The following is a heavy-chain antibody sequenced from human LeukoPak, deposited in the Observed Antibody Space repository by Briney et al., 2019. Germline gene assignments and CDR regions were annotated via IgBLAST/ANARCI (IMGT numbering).Heavy chain of an antibody. V-gene: IGHV1-2*02. D-gene: IGHD1-26*01. CDR3: ARGSTVGATESLGFDY. CDR1: GYTFNAFY. J-gene: IGHJ4*02. Sequence: ASVKVSCKASGYTFNAFYMHWVRQAPGQGLEWMGWINPNSGDTHYAQKFQGRVTMTRDTSISTAYMELSRLRSDDTAVYYCARGSTVGATESLGFDYWGQGTPVTVSS. CDR2: INPNSGDT.